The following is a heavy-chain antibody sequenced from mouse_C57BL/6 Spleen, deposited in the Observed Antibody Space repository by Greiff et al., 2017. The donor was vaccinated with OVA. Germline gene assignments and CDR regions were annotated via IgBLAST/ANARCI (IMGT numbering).Heavy chain of an antibody. J-gene: IGHJ4*01. CDR1: GFTFSSYA. CDR3: ARDSSAMDY. Sequence: EVQLQESGGGLVKPGGSLKLSCAASGFTFSSYAMSWVRQTPEKRLEWVATISDGGSYTYYPDNVKGRFTISRDNAKNNLYLQMSHLKSEDTAMYYCARDSSAMDYWGQGTSVTVSS. CDR2: ISDGGSYT. V-gene: IGHV5-4*01.